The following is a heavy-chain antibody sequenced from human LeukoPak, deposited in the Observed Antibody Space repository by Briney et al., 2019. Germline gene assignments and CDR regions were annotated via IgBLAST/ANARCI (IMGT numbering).Heavy chain of an antibody. Sequence: ASVKVSCKASGYTFTAHYMHWVRQSPGQGLEWMGWINPNTGGTHYAQKFQGRVTMTGDTSVSTVYMELNRLRSDDMAVYYCVRDFGWREHAFDIWGQGTMVTVSS. J-gene: IGHJ3*02. D-gene: IGHD3-9*01. V-gene: IGHV1-2*02. CDR3: VRDFGWREHAFDI. CDR2: INPNTGGT. CDR1: GYTFTAHY.